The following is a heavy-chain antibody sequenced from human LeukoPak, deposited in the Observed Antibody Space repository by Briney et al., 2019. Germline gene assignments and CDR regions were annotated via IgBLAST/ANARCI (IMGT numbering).Heavy chain of an antibody. CDR2: INPNSGGT. D-gene: IGHD6-19*01. Sequence: ASVKVSCKASGNTFTVHYIHWVRQAPGHGVEWMGWINPNSGGTNYAQKLQGRVTMTRDTSISTAYMELRRLRSDDTAVYYCARDRAVAGTNVDAFDIWGQGTMVTVSS. CDR1: GNTFTVHY. CDR3: ARDRAVAGTNVDAFDI. J-gene: IGHJ3*02. V-gene: IGHV1-2*02.